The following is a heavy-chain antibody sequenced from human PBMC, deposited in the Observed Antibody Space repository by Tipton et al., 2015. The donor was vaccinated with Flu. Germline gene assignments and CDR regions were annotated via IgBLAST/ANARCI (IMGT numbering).Heavy chain of an antibody. CDR2: INHSGST. D-gene: IGHD3-10*01. V-gene: IGHV4-34*01. Sequence: TLSLTCAVYGGSFSGYYWSWIRQPPGKGLEWIGEINHSGSTNYDPSLKGRVTISVDTSKNQFSLKLSSVTAADTAVYYCARASLLWFGDPRWFDPWGQGTLVTVSS. J-gene: IGHJ5*02. CDR1: GGSFSGYY. CDR3: ARASLLWFGDPRWFDP.